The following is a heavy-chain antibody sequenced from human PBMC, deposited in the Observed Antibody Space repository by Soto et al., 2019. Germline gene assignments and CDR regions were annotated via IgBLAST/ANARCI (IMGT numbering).Heavy chain of an antibody. V-gene: IGHV4-31*01. CDR2: IYNSGST. D-gene: IGHD3-10*01. J-gene: IGHJ4*02. Sequence: QVQLQESGPGLVKPSQTLSLTCNVSGGSISTGGYYWSWIRQHPGKGLEWIGYIYNSGSTYYNPSLKSPVTISTDTSKNQFSLKLSSVTAADTAVYYCARFHIYGSGRYVDFWGQGTLVTVSS. CDR3: ARFHIYGSGRYVDF. CDR1: GGSISTGGYY.